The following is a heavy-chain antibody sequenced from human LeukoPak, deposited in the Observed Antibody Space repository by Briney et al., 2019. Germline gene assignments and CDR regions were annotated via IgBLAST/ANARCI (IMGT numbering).Heavy chain of an antibody. CDR2: ISSSSVSI. CDR3: ATEASGWLRFDY. J-gene: IGHJ4*02. Sequence: GGSLRLSCAASGFTFNSYTMNWVRQAPGKGLEWVSSISSSSVSICYADSVKGRFTISRDNAKNSLYLQMNSLRAEDTAVYYCATEASGWLRFDYWGQGTLVTVSS. D-gene: IGHD6-19*01. V-gene: IGHV3-21*01. CDR1: GFTFNSYT.